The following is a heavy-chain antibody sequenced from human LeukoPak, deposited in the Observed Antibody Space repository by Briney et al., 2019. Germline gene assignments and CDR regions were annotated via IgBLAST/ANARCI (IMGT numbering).Heavy chain of an antibody. CDR1: GFTFSSYG. CDR2: IRYDGSSK. D-gene: IGHD3-3*01. V-gene: IGHV3-30*02. J-gene: IGHJ4*02. CDR3: AKDRAAWSGYSYPYFDY. Sequence: GGSLRLSCAASGFTFSSYGMHWVRQAPDKGLEWVAFIRYDGSSKYSADSVKGRFTISRDNSKNTLYLQMNRLRAEDTAVYYCAKDRAAWSGYSYPYFDYWGQGTLVTVSS.